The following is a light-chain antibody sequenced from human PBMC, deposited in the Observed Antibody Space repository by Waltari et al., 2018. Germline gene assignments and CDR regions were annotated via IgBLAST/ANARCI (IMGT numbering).Light chain of an antibody. J-gene: IGLJ2*01. CDR3: SSYTRTVTLI. CDR2: DVD. V-gene: IGLV2-14*01. Sequence: QSALTQPASVSGSPGQSITISCTGTSSDVGGYHYVPWYQQRPGKGPQLIIFDVDKRPSGISDRFSGSKSGNTASLTISGLQADDEGDYFCSSYTRTVTLIFGGGTKLTVL. CDR1: SSDVGGYHY.